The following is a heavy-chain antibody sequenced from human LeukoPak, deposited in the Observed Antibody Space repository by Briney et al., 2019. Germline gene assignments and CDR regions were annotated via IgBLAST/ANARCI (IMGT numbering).Heavy chain of an antibody. V-gene: IGHV3-23*01. CDR1: GFTFSTYA. Sequence: GGSLRLSCAASGFTFSTYAMNWVRQAPGKGLEWVSVISGSGGSTHYADSVKGRFTISRDNSKNTLYLQMNSLRAEDTAVYYCAKEQVIAARYYFEYWGQGTLVTVSS. J-gene: IGHJ4*02. D-gene: IGHD6-13*01. CDR2: ISGSGGST. CDR3: AKEQVIAARYYFEY.